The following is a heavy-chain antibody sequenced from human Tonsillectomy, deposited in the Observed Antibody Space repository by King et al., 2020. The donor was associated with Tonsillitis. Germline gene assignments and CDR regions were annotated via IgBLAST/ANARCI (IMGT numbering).Heavy chain of an antibody. CDR3: ARGRWDFPY. CDR1: GVSVSGYY. CDR2: IFYIGSSGST. Sequence: VQLVESGPGLVKPSETLSLTCTVSGVSVSGYYWSWIRQPPGKGLEWMGYIFYIGSSGSTNSNPSLKSRVTISVDTSKNQVSLRVTSVTDADTAVYFCARGRWDFPYWGQGILVTVSS. D-gene: IGHD1-26*01. V-gene: IGHV4-59*02. J-gene: IGHJ4*02.